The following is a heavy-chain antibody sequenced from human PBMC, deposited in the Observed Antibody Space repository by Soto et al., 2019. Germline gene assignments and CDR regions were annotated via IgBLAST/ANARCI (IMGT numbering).Heavy chain of an antibody. D-gene: IGHD1-7*01. V-gene: IGHV4-30-4*01. Sequence: SETLSLTCTVSGGSISSGAYYWSWIRQPPGKGLEWIGYIYYSGSTYYNPSLKSRVTISVDTSKNQFSLKLSSVTAADTAVYYCARAPQLELQNYYYYGMDVWGQGTTVTVSS. CDR3: ARAPQLELQNYYYYGMDV. CDR2: IYYSGST. CDR1: GGSISSGAYY. J-gene: IGHJ6*02.